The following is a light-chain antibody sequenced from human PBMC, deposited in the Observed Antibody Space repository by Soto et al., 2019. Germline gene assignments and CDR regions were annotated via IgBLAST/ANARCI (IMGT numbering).Light chain of an antibody. J-gene: IGKJ1*01. CDR2: GAS. CDR3: QQYNNWPPWT. CDR1: QSVSSN. Sequence: EIVMTQSPATLSVSPGERATLSCRASQSVSSNLAWYQQTPGQAPRLLIYGASTRATGIPARFGGSGSGTEFTLTISSLQSEDLAVYYCQQYNNWPPWTFGQGTKVEIK. V-gene: IGKV3-15*01.